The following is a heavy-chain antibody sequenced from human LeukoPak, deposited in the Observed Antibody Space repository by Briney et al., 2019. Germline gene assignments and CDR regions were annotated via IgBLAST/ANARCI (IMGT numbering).Heavy chain of an antibody. Sequence: PSETLSLTCTVSGGSISSSSYYWGWVRQPPGKGLEWIGSIYYSGSTYYNPSLKSRLTISVDTSKNQFSLKLGSVTAADTAVYYCARDAASMDVWGKGTTVTVSS. J-gene: IGHJ6*03. CDR3: ARDAASMDV. V-gene: IGHV4-39*07. CDR2: IYYSGST. D-gene: IGHD6-25*01. CDR1: GGSISSSSYY.